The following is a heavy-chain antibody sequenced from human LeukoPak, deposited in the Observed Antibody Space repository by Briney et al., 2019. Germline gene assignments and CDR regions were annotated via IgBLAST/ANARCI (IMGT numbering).Heavy chain of an antibody. CDR1: GFTFSSYG. V-gene: IGHV3-30*18. CDR3: AKDSDIAVAGSDDALDV. Sequence: GKSLRLSCAASGFTFSSYGMHWVRQTPGKGLEWVALISFDGSIEYYADSVKGRFTISRDNSKNTLSLQMNSLRPEDTAVYYCAKDSDIAVAGSDDALDVWGQGTMVTVSS. D-gene: IGHD6-19*01. J-gene: IGHJ3*01. CDR2: ISFDGSIE.